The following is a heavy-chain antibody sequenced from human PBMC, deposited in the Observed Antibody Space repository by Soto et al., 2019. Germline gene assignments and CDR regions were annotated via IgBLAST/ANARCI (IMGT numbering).Heavy chain of an antibody. J-gene: IGHJ2*01. CDR3: ARDHCSSSNCYPRWFFDL. Sequence: QVQLVESGGGLVKPGGSLRLSCTVSGFNFNDYYMSWIRQAPGKGLQWISYISNTGTTIYYADSVKGRFTISRDTTTNSLFLQMNSLRGEDTALYYCARDHCSSSNCYPRWFFDLWGRGTLVTVSS. CDR1: GFNFNDYY. D-gene: IGHD2-2*01. V-gene: IGHV3-11*01. CDR2: ISNTGTTI.